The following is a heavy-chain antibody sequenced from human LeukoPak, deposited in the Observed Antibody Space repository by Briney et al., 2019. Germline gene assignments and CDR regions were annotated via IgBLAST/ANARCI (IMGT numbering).Heavy chain of an antibody. Sequence: SETLSLTCTISGGSLNSDLYYWAWIRQPAGKRLEWIGRIYTNGWTDYNPSLKSRVTISGDTSKNQFSLKLSFVTAADTAFYYCARGSGWNSFDPWGQGTLVTVSS. D-gene: IGHD6-19*01. V-gene: IGHV4-61*02. CDR2: IYTNGWT. J-gene: IGHJ5*02. CDR1: GGSLNSDLYY. CDR3: ARGSGWNSFDP.